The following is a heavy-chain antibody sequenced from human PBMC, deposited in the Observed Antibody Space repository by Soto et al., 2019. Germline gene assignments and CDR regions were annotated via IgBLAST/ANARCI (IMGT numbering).Heavy chain of an antibody. Sequence: QVQLQQWGAGLLKPSETLSLTCAVYGGSFSGYYWSWIRQPPGKGLEWIGAINHSGSTNYNPSLKSRVTISVDTSKNQFSLKLSSVTAADTAVYYCASSVIVLTDAFDIWGQGTMVTVSS. J-gene: IGHJ3*02. D-gene: IGHD3-16*02. V-gene: IGHV4-34*01. CDR1: GGSFSGYY. CDR3: ASSVIVLTDAFDI. CDR2: INHSGST.